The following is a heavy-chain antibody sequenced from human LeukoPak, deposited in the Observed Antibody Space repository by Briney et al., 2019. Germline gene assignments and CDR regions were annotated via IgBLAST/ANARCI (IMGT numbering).Heavy chain of an antibody. Sequence: GGSLRLSCAASGFTVSSNYTSWVRQAPGKGLEWVSVIYSGDSTYYADSVKGRFTISRDNSKNTLYLQMNSLRAEDTAVYYCARDGRSGSYSDFDYWGQGTLVTVSS. D-gene: IGHD1-26*01. J-gene: IGHJ4*02. V-gene: IGHV3-66*02. CDR1: GFTVSSNY. CDR3: ARDGRSGSYSDFDY. CDR2: IYSGDST.